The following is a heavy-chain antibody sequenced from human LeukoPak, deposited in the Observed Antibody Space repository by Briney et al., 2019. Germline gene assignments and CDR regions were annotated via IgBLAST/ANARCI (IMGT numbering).Heavy chain of an antibody. D-gene: IGHD2-15*01. Sequence: GGSLRLSCEASGFTFDDYDMHWVRQVPGKGLEWVSGISWNSGSTGYADSVKGRFTISRDNAKNTLYLQMNSLRAEDTAVYYCARDPYCSGGTCYPAPYYGLDVWGQGTTVTVSS. V-gene: IGHV3-9*01. J-gene: IGHJ6*02. CDR1: GFTFDDYD. CDR2: ISWNSGST. CDR3: ARDPYCSGGTCYPAPYYGLDV.